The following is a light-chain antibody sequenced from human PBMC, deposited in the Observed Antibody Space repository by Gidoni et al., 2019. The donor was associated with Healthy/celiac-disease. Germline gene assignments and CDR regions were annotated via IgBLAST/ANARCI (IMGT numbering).Light chain of an antibody. Sequence: DIQMTQSPSTLSASVVDRVTITCRASQSISSWLAWYQQKPGKAPKLLIYKASSLERGVPSRFSGSGSGTEFTLTISSLQPDDFATYYCQQYNSYSRTFGQGTKLEIK. CDR3: QQYNSYSRT. J-gene: IGKJ2*01. CDR2: KAS. CDR1: QSISSW. V-gene: IGKV1-5*03.